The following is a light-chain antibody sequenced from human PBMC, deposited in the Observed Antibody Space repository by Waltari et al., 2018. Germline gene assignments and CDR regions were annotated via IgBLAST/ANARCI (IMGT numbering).Light chain of an antibody. Sequence: EIVMTQSPDSLAVSLGERATINSQSSQSVLYSSNNKNYLAWYQHKSGQPPKLLIYWASTRESGVPDRFSGSGSGTDFSLTINNLQPEDVAVYYCHQYYANPQTFGQGTRVEIK. J-gene: IGKJ1*01. CDR3: HQYYANPQT. CDR2: WAS. CDR1: QSVLYSSNNKNY. V-gene: IGKV4-1*01.